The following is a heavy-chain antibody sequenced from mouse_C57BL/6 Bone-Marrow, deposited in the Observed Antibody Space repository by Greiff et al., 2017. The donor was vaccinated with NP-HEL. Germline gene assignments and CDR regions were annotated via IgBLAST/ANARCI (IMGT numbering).Heavy chain of an antibody. V-gene: IGHV1-81*01. CDR2: IYPSSGTT. Sequence: VQLLESGAELARPGASVKLSCKASGYTFTSYGMSWVKQSTGQGLEWIGEIYPSSGTTYYNEKFKGKATLTADKSSSTAYMELSSLTSEDSAVYCCGERGFDYGGQGTTLTVSA. J-gene: IGHJ2*01. CDR3: GERGFDY. CDR1: GYTFTSYG.